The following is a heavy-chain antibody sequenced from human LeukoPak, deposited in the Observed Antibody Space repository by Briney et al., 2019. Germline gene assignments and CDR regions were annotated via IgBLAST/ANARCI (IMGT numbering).Heavy chain of an antibody. CDR1: GGTFSSYA. CDR2: ISYDGSNK. V-gene: IGHV3-30-3*01. CDR3: ARRYDSSYTYYYGMDV. J-gene: IGHJ6*02. Sequence: SCKASGGTFSSYAMHWVRQAPGKGLEWVAVISYDGSNKYYADSVKGRFTISRDNSKNTLYLQMNSLRAEDTAVYYCARRYDSSYTYYYGMDVWGQGTTVTVSS. D-gene: IGHD3-22*01.